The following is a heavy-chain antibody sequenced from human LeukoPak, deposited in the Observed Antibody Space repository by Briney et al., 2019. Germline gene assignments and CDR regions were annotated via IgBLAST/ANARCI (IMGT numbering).Heavy chain of an antibody. V-gene: IGHV1-8*01. CDR3: ASNPPNTGDFYH. D-gene: IGHD1-1*01. CDR1: GYTFTNLD. CDR2: MSPNSGDT. Sequence: GASVRVSCKTSGYTFTNLDINWLRQAPGQGLEWMGWMSPNSGDTGYAQKFQGRVSMTRDTSISTAYMELSSLRSEDTAVYYCASNPPNTGDFYHWGLGSLVTVSS. J-gene: IGHJ4*02.